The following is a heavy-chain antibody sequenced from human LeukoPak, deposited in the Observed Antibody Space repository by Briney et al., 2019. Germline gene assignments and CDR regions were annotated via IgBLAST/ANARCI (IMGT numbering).Heavy chain of an antibody. Sequence: GGSLRLSCAASGFTFDDYAMHWVRQAPGKGLEWVSGISWNSGSIGYADSVKGRFTISRDNAKNSLYLQMNRLRAEDTALYYCEGYCSSTSCYSGAFDIWGQGTMVTVSS. CDR2: ISWNSGSI. D-gene: IGHD2-2*01. V-gene: IGHV3-9*01. CDR1: GFTFDDYA. CDR3: EGYCSSTSCYSGAFDI. J-gene: IGHJ3*02.